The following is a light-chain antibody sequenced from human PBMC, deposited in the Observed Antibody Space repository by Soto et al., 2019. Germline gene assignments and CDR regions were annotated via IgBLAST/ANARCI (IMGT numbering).Light chain of an antibody. V-gene: IGKV3D-15*01. J-gene: IGKJ4*01. CDR3: QQYNNWGLS. CDR1: ENVGTN. CDR2: GSS. Sequence: IVLTPSPATLSVSPGEGVTLSCRASENVGTNLAWYQQKPGQAPRLLIYGSSTRATGIPATFSGSGSGTEFTLAISSLQSEESAIYYCQQYNNWGLSFGGGTKVDIK.